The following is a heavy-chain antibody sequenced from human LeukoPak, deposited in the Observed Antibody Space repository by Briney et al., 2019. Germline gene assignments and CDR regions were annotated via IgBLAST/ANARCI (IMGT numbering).Heavy chain of an antibody. J-gene: IGHJ4*02. D-gene: IGHD3-22*01. CDR3: ARVPAGDSSGYYILSY. V-gene: IGHV1-18*01. CDR1: GYTFTSCG. CDR2: ISAYNGNT. Sequence: ASVKVSCKASGYTFTSCGISWVRQAPGQGLEWMGWISAYNGNTNYAQKLQGRVTMTTDTSTSTAYMELRSLRSDDTAVYYCARVPAGDSSGYYILSYWGQGTLVTVSS.